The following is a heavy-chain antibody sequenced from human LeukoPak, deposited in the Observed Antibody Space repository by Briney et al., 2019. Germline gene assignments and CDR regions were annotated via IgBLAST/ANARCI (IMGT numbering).Heavy chain of an antibody. CDR1: GSAISSNYY. CDR2: IYHGVNS. J-gene: IGHJ4*02. Sequence: PSETLSLTCTVSGSAISSNYYWGWIRQTPGKGLEWIGSIYHGVNSYYNPSLKSRVAISGDPSKNQFSLTLDSLTAADSATYYCARGAAARSTYNFFDYGGQGTQVIVSS. D-gene: IGHD1-1*01. V-gene: IGHV4-38-2*02. CDR3: ARGAAARSTYNFFDY.